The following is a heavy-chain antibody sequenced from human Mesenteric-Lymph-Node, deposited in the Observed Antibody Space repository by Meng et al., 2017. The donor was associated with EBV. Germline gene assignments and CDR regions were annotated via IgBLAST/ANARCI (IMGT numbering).Heavy chain of an antibody. CDR2: IYHHGGT. D-gene: IGHD3-10*01. V-gene: IGHV4-4*02. CDR3: ASVDLGEFTHDR. CDR1: GGSITETNT. J-gene: IGHJ4*02. Sequence: QLHLQESGPGLVXPXXXXXLTCAVSGGSITETNTWSWVRQPLGKGLEGIGEIYHHGGTNYNPSLKSRVTISLDKSKNQISLKLSSVTAADTAVYYCASVDLGEFTHDRWGQGTLVTVSS.